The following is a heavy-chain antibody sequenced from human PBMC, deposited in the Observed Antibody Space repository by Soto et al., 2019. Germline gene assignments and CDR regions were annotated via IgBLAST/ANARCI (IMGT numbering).Heavy chain of an antibody. D-gene: IGHD6-13*01. CDR2: ISPNGQGI. V-gene: IGHV3-23*01. J-gene: IGHJ4*02. CDR1: GFTLNNYG. Sequence: EVQLLESGGGLVQPGGSLRLSCAASGFTLNNYGMSWVRQAPGKGLEWVSAISPNGQGIYYADSVKGRFIISKDNCKNTVFLHMDSLTADDTAVYYCAKDRGYPRDYFHYWGQGTLVTVSS. CDR3: AKDRGYPRDYFHY.